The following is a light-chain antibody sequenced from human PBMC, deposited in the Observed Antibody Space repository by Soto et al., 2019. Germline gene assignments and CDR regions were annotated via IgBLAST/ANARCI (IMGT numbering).Light chain of an antibody. Sequence: QSALTQPRSVSGSPGQSVTISCTGTSSDVGGYNYVSWYQQHPGKPPKLMIYEVIKRPSGVSDRFSGSKSGNTASLTISGLQAEDEADYYCCSYAGSSSWVFGGGTKVTVL. CDR3: CSYAGSSSWV. J-gene: IGLJ3*02. CDR1: SSDVGGYNY. V-gene: IGLV2-11*01. CDR2: EVI.